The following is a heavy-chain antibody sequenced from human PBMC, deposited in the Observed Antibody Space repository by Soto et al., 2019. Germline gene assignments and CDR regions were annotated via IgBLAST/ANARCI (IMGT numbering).Heavy chain of an antibody. CDR3: ARDQGWQRAFDT. CDR2: IRQDGSEK. D-gene: IGHD2-15*01. V-gene: IGHV3-7*01. CDR1: GFTLSSFW. J-gene: IGHJ3*02. Sequence: EVQLEESGGDLVQPGGSLRLSCTASGFTLSSFWMSWLRRTPGKGLEWVANIRQDGSEKHYIDSVKGRFTISRDNAKNSLYLQMTNLRAEDTAVYYCARDQGWQRAFDTWGQGTLVTVSS.